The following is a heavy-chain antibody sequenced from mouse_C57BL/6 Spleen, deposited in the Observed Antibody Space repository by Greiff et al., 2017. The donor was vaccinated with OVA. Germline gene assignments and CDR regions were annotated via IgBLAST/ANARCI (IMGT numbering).Heavy chain of an antibody. CDR2: IYPSDSET. CDR3: AGSAYGNFAY. D-gene: IGHD2-1*01. J-gene: IGHJ3*01. V-gene: IGHV1-61*01. CDR1: GYTFTSYW. Sequence: QVQLQQPGAELVRPGSSVKLSCKASGYTFTSYWMDWVKQRPGQGLEWIGNIYPSDSETHYNQKFKDKATLTVDKSSSTAYMQLSSLTSEDSAVYYCAGSAYGNFAYWGQGTLVTVSA.